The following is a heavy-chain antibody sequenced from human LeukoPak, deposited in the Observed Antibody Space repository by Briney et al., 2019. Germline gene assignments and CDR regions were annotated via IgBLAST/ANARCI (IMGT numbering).Heavy chain of an antibody. V-gene: IGHV3-21*01. CDR1: GFTFSSYS. J-gene: IGHJ6*02. CDR3: AREAAQFGFDYYGMDV. D-gene: IGHD5-24*01. Sequence: KPGGSLRLSCAASGFTFSSYSMNWVRQAPGKGLEWVSSISSSSSYIYYADSVKGRFTISRDNAKNSLYLQMNSLRAEDTAVYYCAREAAQFGFDYYGMDVWGQGTTVTVSS. CDR2: ISSSSSYI.